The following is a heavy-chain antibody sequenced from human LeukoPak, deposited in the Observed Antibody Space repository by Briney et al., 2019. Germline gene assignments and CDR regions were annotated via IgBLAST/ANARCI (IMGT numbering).Heavy chain of an antibody. CDR3: ARQDLYSSSWLDY. V-gene: IGHV4-4*02. CDR2: IYHSGST. CDR1: GGSISSSNW. D-gene: IGHD6-13*01. J-gene: IGHJ4*02. Sequence: SGTLSLTCAVSGGSISSSNWWSWVRQPPGKGLEWIGEIYHSGSTNYNPSLKSRVTISVDKSKNQFSLKLSSVTAADTAVYYCARQDLYSSSWLDYRGQGTLVTVSS.